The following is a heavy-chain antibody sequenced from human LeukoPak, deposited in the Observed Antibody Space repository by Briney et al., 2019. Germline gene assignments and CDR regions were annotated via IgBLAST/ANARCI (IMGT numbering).Heavy chain of an antibody. CDR1: GGSISSSNYY. V-gene: IGHV4-39*07. D-gene: IGHD4-17*01. CDR2: IYYSGNT. CDR3: ARGLPKHDYGDYGGTWFDP. J-gene: IGHJ5*02. Sequence: SETLSLTCTASGGSISSSNYYWGWIRQPPGKGLEWIGVIYYSGNTYYTPSLKSRVTMSIDTSKNQFSLRLSSVTAADTALYYCARGLPKHDYGDYGGTWFDPWGQGTLVTVSS.